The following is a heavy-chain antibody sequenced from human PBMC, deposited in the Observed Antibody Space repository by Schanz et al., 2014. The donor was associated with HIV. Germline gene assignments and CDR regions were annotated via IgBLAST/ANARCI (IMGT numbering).Heavy chain of an antibody. D-gene: IGHD2-15*01. CDR1: GYTFTDYF. V-gene: IGHV1-2*02. CDR2: INPNEGDT. CDR3: ARDSVVVVVATPQPNFDY. J-gene: IGHJ4*02. Sequence: QVQLVQSGAAVKKPGASVKVSCKASGYTFTDYFVHWVRQAPGQGLEWMGWINPNEGDTKFAQKFRGRVTMTRDTSISTAYMELTRLRYDDTAVYYCARDSVVVVVATPQPNFDYWGQGTLVTVSS.